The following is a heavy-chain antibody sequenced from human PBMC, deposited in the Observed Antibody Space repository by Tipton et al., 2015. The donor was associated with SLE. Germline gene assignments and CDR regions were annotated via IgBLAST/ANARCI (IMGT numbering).Heavy chain of an antibody. CDR1: GASINSHY. Sequence: TLSLTCTVSGASINSHYWSWIRQPPGKGLECLGYVFYSGSSDFYRAHYSPSLMSRVIISVDSSKNQFSLRLTSVTAADTAVYYCAKYFYDATGYQSVDSWGQGALVTVSS. V-gene: IGHV4-59*11. CDR3: AKYFYDATGYQSVDS. CDR2: VFYSGSSDFYRA. J-gene: IGHJ4*02. D-gene: IGHD3-22*01.